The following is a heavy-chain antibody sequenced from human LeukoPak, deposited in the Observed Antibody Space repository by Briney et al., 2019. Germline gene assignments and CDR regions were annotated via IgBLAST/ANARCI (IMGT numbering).Heavy chain of an antibody. CDR1: GGSISSGGYY. CDR2: IYHSGST. V-gene: IGHV4-30-2*01. J-gene: IGHJ4*02. Sequence: PSETLSLTCTVSGGSISSGGYYWSWIRQPPGKGLEWIGYIYHSGSTNYNPSLKSRVTISVDTSKNQFSLKLSSVTAADTAVYYCARLVDTAMAQPFDYWGQGTLVTVSS. CDR3: ARLVDTAMAQPFDY. D-gene: IGHD5-18*01.